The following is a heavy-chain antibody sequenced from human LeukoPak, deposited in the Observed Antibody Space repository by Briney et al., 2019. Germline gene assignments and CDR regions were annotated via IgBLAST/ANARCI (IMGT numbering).Heavy chain of an antibody. CDR1: GFTVSSNY. V-gene: IGHV3-53*01. J-gene: IGHJ3*02. CDR3: ARDFCGGDCYPDDAFDI. Sequence: GGSLRLSCAASGFTVSSNYMSWVRQAPGRGLEWVSVIYSGGSTYYADSVKGRFTISRDNSKNTLYLQMNSLRAEDTAVYYCARDFCGGDCYPDDAFDIWGQGTMVTVSS. CDR2: IYSGGST. D-gene: IGHD2-21*02.